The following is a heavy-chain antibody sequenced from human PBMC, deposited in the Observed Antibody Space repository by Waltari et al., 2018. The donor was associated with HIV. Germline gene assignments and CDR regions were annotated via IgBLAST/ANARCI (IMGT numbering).Heavy chain of an antibody. CDR3: AGCPSEQQLAPFDY. CDR1: GGSFSGYY. V-gene: IGHV4-34*01. Sequence: QVQLQQWGAGLLKPSETLSLTCAVSGGSFSGYYLSWIRQPPGNGLEWIGEINQSGTTNCDPSLTSRVTISVDTSKNQFSLKRRSVTATDSAVYYCAGCPSEQQLAPFDYWGQGTLVTVSS. D-gene: IGHD6-13*01. CDR2: INQSGTT. J-gene: IGHJ4*02.